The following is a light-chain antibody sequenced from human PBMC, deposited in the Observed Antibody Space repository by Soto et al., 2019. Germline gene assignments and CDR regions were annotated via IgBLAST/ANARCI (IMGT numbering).Light chain of an antibody. V-gene: IGKV3-15*01. J-gene: IGKJ2*01. CDR3: QQYNNWPRT. CDR2: GAS. Sequence: EIVMTQSPATLSVSPGERATLSCRASQSVSSNLAWYQQKPGQAPRLLIYGASTRSTGIPARFSGSGSGTEFTLTISTPQSEDFAVDYCQQYNNWPRTFGQGTKLEIK. CDR1: QSVSSN.